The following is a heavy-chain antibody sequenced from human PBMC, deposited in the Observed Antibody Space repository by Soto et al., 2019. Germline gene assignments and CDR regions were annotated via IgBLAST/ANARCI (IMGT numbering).Heavy chain of an antibody. CDR2: INHSGST. V-gene: IGHV4-34*01. CDR1: GGSFSGYY. J-gene: IGHJ5*02. CDR3: ARGYCTKVVCYFEYFA. D-gene: IGHD2-8*01. Sequence: PSETLSLTCAVYGGSFSGYYWSWIRQPPGKGLEWIGEINHSGSTNYNPSLKSRVTISVDTSKNQFSLKLSSVTAADTAVYYCARGYCTKVVCYFEYFAWGKGPLVT.